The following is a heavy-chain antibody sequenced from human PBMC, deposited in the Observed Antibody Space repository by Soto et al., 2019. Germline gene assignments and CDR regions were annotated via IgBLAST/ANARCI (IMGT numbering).Heavy chain of an antibody. D-gene: IGHD6-19*01. J-gene: IGHJ5*02. CDR1: GYTFTSYG. CDR2: ISAYNGNT. CDR3: ARAIAVAGRQRFDP. V-gene: IGHV1-18*04. Sequence: VASVKVSCKASGYTFTSYGISWVRQAPGQGLEWMGWISAYNGNTNYAQKLQGRATMTTDTSTSTAYMELRSLRSDDTAVYYCARAIAVAGRQRFDPWGQGTLVTVSS.